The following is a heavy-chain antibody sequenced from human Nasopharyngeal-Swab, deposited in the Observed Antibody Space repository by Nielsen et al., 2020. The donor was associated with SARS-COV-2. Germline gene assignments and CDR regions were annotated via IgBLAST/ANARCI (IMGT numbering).Heavy chain of an antibody. CDR1: GFTFDNYE. CDR2: ISTSGATI. J-gene: IGHJ4*02. Sequence: GSLKISCAASGFTFDNYEMNWVRQAPGKGLEWVSYISTSGATIHYADSVRGRFTISRDNAKKSLYLQMNSLRAEDTAVYYCARYCSTTSCPRGFDYWGQGTLVTVSS. D-gene: IGHD2-2*01. CDR3: ARYCSTTSCPRGFDY. V-gene: IGHV3-48*03.